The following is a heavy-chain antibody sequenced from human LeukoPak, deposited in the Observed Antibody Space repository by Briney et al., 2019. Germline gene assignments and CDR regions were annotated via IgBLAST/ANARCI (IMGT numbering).Heavy chain of an antibody. CDR3: ARGIVGGSYYFDQ. D-gene: IGHD1-26*01. Sequence: SETLSLTCAVYGGSFSSYYWGWIRQPPGKGLEWIGSIYYHGSTYHNPSLKSRVTISVDTSEKQFSLKLNSVTAADTAVFYCARGIVGGSYYFDQWGQGTLVTVSS. J-gene: IGHJ4*02. CDR1: GGSFSSYY. V-gene: IGHV4-39*01. CDR2: IYYHGST.